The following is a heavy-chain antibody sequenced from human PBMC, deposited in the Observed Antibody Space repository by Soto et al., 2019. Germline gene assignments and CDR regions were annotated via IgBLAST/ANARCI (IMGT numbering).Heavy chain of an antibody. CDR1: GFTFRSNW. CDR2: IRSNIDGATT. J-gene: IGHJ3*01. Sequence: PGGSLRLSCAASGFTFRSNWMSWVRQAPGKGLEWVGHIRSNIDGATTAYAAPVKGRFTISRDESKNTVDLQMNSLITEDTAVYYCTTDWGSGTHYARAFDVWGQGTMVTVSS. V-gene: IGHV3-15*01. D-gene: IGHD3-16*01. CDR3: TTDWGSGTHYARAFDV.